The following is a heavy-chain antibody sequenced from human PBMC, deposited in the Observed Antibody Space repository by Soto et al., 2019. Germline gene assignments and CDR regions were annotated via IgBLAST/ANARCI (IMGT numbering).Heavy chain of an antibody. V-gene: IGHV4-59*01. CDR3: ARGTYNWFDP. J-gene: IGHJ5*02. CDR1: GGSISSYY. Sequence: SETLSLTCTVSGGSISSYYWSWIRQPPGKGLEWIGYIYYSGSTNYNPSLKSRVTISVDTSKNQFSLKLSSVTAADTAVYYCARGTYNWFDPWGQGTLVTVSS. CDR2: IYYSGST.